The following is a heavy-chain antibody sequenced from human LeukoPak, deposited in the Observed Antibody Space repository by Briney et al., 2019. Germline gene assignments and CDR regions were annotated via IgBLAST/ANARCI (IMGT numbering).Heavy chain of an antibody. Sequence: PGGSLRLSCAASGFTFSSFAMHWVRQAPGKGLEWVAVIWYDGSNKYSADSVKGRFTISRDNSKNTLYLQMNSLRAEDTAVYYCPRDSPSQQLVGFWDYYYYMDVWGKGTTVTVSS. D-gene: IGHD6-13*01. CDR2: IWYDGSNK. V-gene: IGHV3-33*01. CDR1: GFTFSSFA. J-gene: IGHJ6*03. CDR3: PRDSPSQQLVGFWDYYYYMDV.